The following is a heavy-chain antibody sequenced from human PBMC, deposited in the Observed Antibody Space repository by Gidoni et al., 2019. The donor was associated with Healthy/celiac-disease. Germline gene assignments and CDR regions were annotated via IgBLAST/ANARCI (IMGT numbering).Heavy chain of an antibody. D-gene: IGHD6-19*01. CDR3: ARDGQTVAYDY. V-gene: IGHV4-38-2*02. CDR1: GYSISSGYY. CDR2: IYHSGST. Sequence: QVQLQESGPGLVKPSETLSLTCAVSGYSISSGYYWGWIRQPPGKGLEWIGSIYHSGSTDYNPSLNSRVTISVDTSKNQFSLKLSSVTAADTAVYYCARDGQTVAYDYWGQGTLVTVSS. J-gene: IGHJ4*02.